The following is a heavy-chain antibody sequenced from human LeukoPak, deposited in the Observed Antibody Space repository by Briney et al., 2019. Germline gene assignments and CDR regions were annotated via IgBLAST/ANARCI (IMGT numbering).Heavy chain of an antibody. CDR3: ARGKDTAMVPYYFDY. CDR1: GYTFTGYY. CDR2: INPNSGGT. V-gene: IGHV1-2*02. D-gene: IGHD5-18*01. Sequence: GASVTVSFKASGYTFTGYYMHWVRQAPGQGLEWMGLINPNSGGTNYAQKFQGRVTMTRDTSISTAYMELSRLRSDDTAVYYCARGKDTAMVPYYFDYWGQGTVVTVSS. J-gene: IGHJ4*02.